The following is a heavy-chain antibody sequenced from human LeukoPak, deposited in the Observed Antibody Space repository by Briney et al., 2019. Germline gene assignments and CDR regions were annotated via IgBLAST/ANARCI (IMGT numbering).Heavy chain of an antibody. J-gene: IGHJ4*02. CDR3: AKDRSSSTGCSNY. D-gene: IGHD2-2*01. CDR2: ISGNGGST. CDR1: GFTFSNYS. V-gene: IGHV3-23*01. Sequence: TGVSLRLSCAASGFTFSNYSLTWVRQAPGKGLEWVSGISGNGGSTSYADSVKGRFTISRDNSKNTLYLQMNSLRAEDTAVYYCAKDRSSSTGCSNYWGQGTLVTVSS.